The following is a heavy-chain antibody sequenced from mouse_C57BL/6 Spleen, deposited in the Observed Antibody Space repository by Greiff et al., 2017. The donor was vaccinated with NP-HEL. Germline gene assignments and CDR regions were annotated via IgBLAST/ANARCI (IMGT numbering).Heavy chain of an antibody. V-gene: IGHV1-59*01. Sequence: VQLQQPGAELVRPGTSVKLSCKASGYTFTSYWMHWVKQRPGQGLEWIGVIDPSDSYTNYNQKFKGKATLTVDTSSSTAYMQLSSLTSEDSAVYYCAKGGYGSSYGYFDVWGTGTTVTVSS. J-gene: IGHJ1*03. CDR3: AKGGYGSSYGYFDV. CDR1: GYTFTSYW. D-gene: IGHD1-1*01. CDR2: IDPSDSYT.